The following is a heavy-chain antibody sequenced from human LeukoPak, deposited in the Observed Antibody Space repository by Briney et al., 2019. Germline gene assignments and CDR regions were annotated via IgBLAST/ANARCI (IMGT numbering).Heavy chain of an antibody. J-gene: IGHJ4*02. CDR3: AKMSSSWSTYLFDY. V-gene: IGHV3-21*04. D-gene: IGHD6-6*01. CDR2: ISSSSSYI. CDR1: GFTFSSYS. Sequence: GGSLRLSCAASGFTFSSYSMNWVRQAPGKGLEWVSSISSSSSYIYYADSVKGRFTISRDNSKNTLYLQMNTLRPEDTAVYYCAKMSSSWSTYLFDYWGRGTLVTVSS.